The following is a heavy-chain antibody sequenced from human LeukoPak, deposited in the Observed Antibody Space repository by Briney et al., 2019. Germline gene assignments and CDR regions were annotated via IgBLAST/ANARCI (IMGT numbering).Heavy chain of an antibody. J-gene: IGHJ6*03. CDR1: GGSISSGGYS. Sequence: PSETLSLTCAVSGGSISSGGYSWSWIRQPPGKGLEWIGYIYYSGSTNYNPSLKSRVTISVDTSKNQFSLKLSSVTAADTAVYYCARLGYSGSGSYIAHYYYYYMDVWGKGTTVTISS. V-gene: IGHV4-61*08. CDR2: IYYSGST. CDR3: ARLGYSGSGSYIAHYYYYYMDV. D-gene: IGHD3-10*01.